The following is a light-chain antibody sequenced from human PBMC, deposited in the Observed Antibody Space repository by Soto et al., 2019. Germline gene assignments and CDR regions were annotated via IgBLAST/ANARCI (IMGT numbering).Light chain of an antibody. V-gene: IGKV3-20*01. J-gene: IGKJ4*01. CDR3: QQLNGYLELT. Sequence: EIVLTQFPGTLSLSPGERVTLSCRASQRLSSSYLAWYQQKPGQAPRLLIQGASSRATGIPDRFSGSGSGTEFTLTISSLQPDDSATYYCQQLNGYLELTFGGGTKVDIK. CDR2: GAS. CDR1: QRLSSSY.